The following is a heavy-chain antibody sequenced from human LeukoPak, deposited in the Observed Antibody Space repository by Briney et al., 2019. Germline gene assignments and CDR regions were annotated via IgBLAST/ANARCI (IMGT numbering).Heavy chain of an antibody. CDR1: GFTFSSYG. V-gene: IGHV3-33*01. CDR2: MWYDGSNK. J-gene: IGHJ4*02. CDR3: AREDTALVIAY. D-gene: IGHD5-18*01. Sequence: GGSQRLSCAASGFTFSSYGMHWVRQAPGKGLEWVAIMWYDGSNKYYTDSVKGRFTISRDNSKNTLYLQMNSLRVEDTAVYYCAREDTALVIAYWGQGTLVTVSS.